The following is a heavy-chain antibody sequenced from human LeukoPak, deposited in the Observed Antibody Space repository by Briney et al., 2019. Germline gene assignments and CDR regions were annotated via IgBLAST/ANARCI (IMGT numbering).Heavy chain of an antibody. CDR1: GYTFNNNG. CDR3: ARDGRFGELFDY. Sequence: ASVTVSCKASGYTFNNNGISWVRQAPGQGLEWMGWISAYNGDTNYAQKLQGRVTMTTDTSTSTAYMEVRSLRSDDTAVYYCARDGRFGELFDYWGQGTLVTVSS. CDR2: ISAYNGDT. D-gene: IGHD3-10*01. J-gene: IGHJ4*02. V-gene: IGHV1-18*01.